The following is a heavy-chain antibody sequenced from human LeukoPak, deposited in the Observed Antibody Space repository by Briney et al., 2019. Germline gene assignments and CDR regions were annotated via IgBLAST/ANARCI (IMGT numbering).Heavy chain of an antibody. D-gene: IGHD1-14*01. CDR1: GGTFSSYA. CDR3: ARGPPPELVHATYYYYGMDV. Sequence: SVKVSCKASGGTFSSYAITWVRQAPGQGLEWMERIIPILGIANYAQKFQGRGTITADKSTSTAYMELSSQRSEDTAVYYCARGPPPELVHATYYYYGMDVWGQGTTVTVSS. V-gene: IGHV1-69*04. J-gene: IGHJ6*02. CDR2: IIPILGIA.